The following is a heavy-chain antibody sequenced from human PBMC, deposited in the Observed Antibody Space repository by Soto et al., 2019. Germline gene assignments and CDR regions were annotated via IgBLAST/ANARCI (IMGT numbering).Heavy chain of an antibody. V-gene: IGHV4-30-4*01. CDR1: GGSISSGNYY. CDR3: ATMGTPVTGLYYFD. CDR2: ISYSGTT. D-gene: IGHD4-17*01. J-gene: IGHJ4*01. Sequence: SETLSLTCTVSGGSISSGNYYWSWIRQPPGKGLEWIGFISYSGTTHYSASLRSRVSISVDTSKNQFSLDLSSVTAADTAVYYCATMGTPVTGLYYFD.